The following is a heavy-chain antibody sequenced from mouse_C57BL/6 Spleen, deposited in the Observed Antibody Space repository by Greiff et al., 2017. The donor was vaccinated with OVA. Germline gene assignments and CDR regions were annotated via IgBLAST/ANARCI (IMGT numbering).Heavy chain of an antibody. CDR1: GYAFSSSW. V-gene: IGHV1-82*01. Sequence: VQLQQSGPELVKPGASVKISCKASGYAFSSSWMYWVKQRPGEGLEWIGRIYPGDGDTNYNGKFKGKVTLTADKSSSTAYMQLSSLTSEDTAVYFCARRGRYGKFDYWGQGTTLTVSS. CDR2: IYPGDGDT. J-gene: IGHJ2*01. D-gene: IGHD2-1*01. CDR3: ARRGRYGKFDY.